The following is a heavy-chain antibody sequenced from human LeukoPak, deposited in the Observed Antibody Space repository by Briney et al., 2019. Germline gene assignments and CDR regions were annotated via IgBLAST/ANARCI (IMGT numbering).Heavy chain of an antibody. CDR1: GFIFSNYN. D-gene: IGHD5/OR15-5a*01. Sequence: GGSLRLSCAASGFIFSNYNMNWVRQAPGKGLEWVLSISSSSNYIYYADSVKGRFTISRDNAKNSLYLQLNSLRAEDTAVYYCARSVVPNNWFDPWGQGTLVTVSS. CDR2: ISSSSNYI. J-gene: IGHJ5*02. CDR3: ARSVVPNNWFDP. V-gene: IGHV3-21*01.